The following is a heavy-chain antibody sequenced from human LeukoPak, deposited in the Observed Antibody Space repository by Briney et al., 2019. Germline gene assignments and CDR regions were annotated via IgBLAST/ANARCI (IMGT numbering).Heavy chain of an antibody. CDR1: AFTFSSYV. CDR3: VSGGDYHVRLCTY. J-gene: IGHJ4*01. Sequence: GGSLRLSCAASAFTFSSYVMALVRQAPGKGLEWVSTITPGGGTYYADSVKGRFTISRDNSKNTLYLQMNSLTAEDTAIYYCVSGGDYHVRLCTYWGQGTLVTVSS. V-gene: IGHV3-23*01. D-gene: IGHD4-17*01. CDR2: ITPGGGT.